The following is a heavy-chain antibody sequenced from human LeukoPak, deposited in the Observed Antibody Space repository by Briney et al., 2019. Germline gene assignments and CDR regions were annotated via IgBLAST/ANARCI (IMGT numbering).Heavy chain of an antibody. CDR2: IYYSGST. Sequence: SETLSLTCTVSGGSISSSSYYWGWIRQPPGKGLEWIGNIYYSGSTYYNPSLKSRVTISVDTSKNQFSLKLSSVTAADTAVYYCARHAARVYYFDYWGQGTLVTVSS. CDR3: ARHAARVYYFDY. CDR1: GGSISSSSYY. J-gene: IGHJ4*02. V-gene: IGHV4-39*01. D-gene: IGHD6-6*01.